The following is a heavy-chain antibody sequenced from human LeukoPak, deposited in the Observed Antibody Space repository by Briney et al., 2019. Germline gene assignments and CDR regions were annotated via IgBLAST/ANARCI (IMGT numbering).Heavy chain of an antibody. J-gene: IGHJ4*02. CDR2: IIPIFGTA. D-gene: IGHD3-22*01. CDR1: GGTFSSYA. V-gene: IGHV1-69*05. Sequence: ASVKVSCKASGGTFSSYAISWVRQAPGQGLEWMGGIIPIFGTANYAQKFQGRVTITTDESTSTAYMELSSLRSEDTAVYYCARGSGGIGYDSSGYLWYFDYWGQGTLVTVSS. CDR3: ARGSGGIGYDSSGYLWYFDY.